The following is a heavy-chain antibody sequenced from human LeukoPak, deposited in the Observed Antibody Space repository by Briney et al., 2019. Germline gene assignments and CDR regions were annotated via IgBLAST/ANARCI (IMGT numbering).Heavy chain of an antibody. Sequence: GGSLRLSCAASGFTFSSYWMSWVRQAPGKGLEWVANIKQDGREKYYVDSVKGRFTISRDNAKNSLYLQMNSLRAEDTAVYYCARTVIMVRGVINPPDYWGQGTLVTVSS. J-gene: IGHJ4*02. V-gene: IGHV3-7*01. CDR3: ARTVIMVRGVINPPDY. D-gene: IGHD3-10*01. CDR1: GFTFSSYW. CDR2: IKQDGREK.